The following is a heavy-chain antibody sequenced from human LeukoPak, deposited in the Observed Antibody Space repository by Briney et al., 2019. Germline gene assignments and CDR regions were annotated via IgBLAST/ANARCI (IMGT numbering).Heavy chain of an antibody. CDR2: ISTSKGNT. CDR1: GYTFISYG. Sequence: ASVKVSCKASGYTFISYGISWVRQAPGQGLEWMGWISTSKGNTNYAQKLQGRVTMTTDTSTSTAYMELRSLRPDDTAIYYCARGVNWNGDYYGLDVWGQGTTVTVSS. J-gene: IGHJ6*02. CDR3: ARGVNWNGDYYGLDV. D-gene: IGHD1-1*01. V-gene: IGHV1-18*01.